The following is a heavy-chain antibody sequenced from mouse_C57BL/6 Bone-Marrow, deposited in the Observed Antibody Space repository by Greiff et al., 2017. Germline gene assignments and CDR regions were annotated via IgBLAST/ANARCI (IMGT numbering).Heavy chain of an antibody. D-gene: IGHD1-1*01. CDR3: ARGPITAVVATRWYFDV. CDR1: GYTFTSYW. V-gene: IGHV1-72*01. J-gene: IGHJ1*03. CDR2: IDPNSGGT. Sequence: QVQLQQPGAELVKPGASVKLSCKASGYTFTSYWMHWVKQRPGRGLEWIGRIDPNSGGTKYNEKFKSKATLTVDKPSSTAYMQLSSLTSEDSAVYYCARGPITAVVATRWYFDVWGTGTTVTVSS.